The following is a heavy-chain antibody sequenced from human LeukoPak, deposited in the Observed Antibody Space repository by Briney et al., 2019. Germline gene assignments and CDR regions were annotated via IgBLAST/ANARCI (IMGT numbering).Heavy chain of an antibody. CDR1: GFTFDDYA. J-gene: IGHJ6*03. D-gene: IGHD5-18*01. CDR2: ISWNSGTI. CDR3: AKDIGRVDTASTYMDV. Sequence: GGSLRLSCAASGFTFDDYAMHWVRQAPGKGLEWVSGISWNSGTIYYADSVKGRFTISRDNAKNSLYLQMNSLRVEDTALYYCAKDIGRVDTASTYMDVWGKGTTVTISS. V-gene: IGHV3-9*01.